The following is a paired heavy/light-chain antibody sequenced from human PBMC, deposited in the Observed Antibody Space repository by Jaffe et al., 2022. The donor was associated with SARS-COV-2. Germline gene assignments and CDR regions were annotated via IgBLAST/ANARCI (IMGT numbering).Light chain of an antibody. CDR1: TGAVTSGYY. V-gene: IGLV7-43*01. J-gene: IGLJ3*02. CDR2: STS. CDR3: LLYYGGAQPWV. Sequence: QTVVTQEPSLTVSPGGTVTLTCASSTGAVTSGYYPNWFQQKPGQAPRSLIYSTSSRHSWTPARFSGSLLGGKAALTLSGVQPEDEAEYYCLLYYGGAQPWVFGGGTKLTVL.
Heavy chain of an antibody. J-gene: IGHJ6*02. Sequence: EVQLVESGGGSVQSGGSLRLSCVASGFTFSSNWMSWVRQAPGKGLEWVANIKKDGSEKYYVDSVKGRFTISRDNAKNSLYLQMNSLRAEDTAVYYCARDPHDLWSGYYIGMDVWGQGTTVTVSS. V-gene: IGHV3-7*03. CDR2: IKKDGSEK. CDR1: GFTFSSNW. CDR3: ARDPHDLWSGYYIGMDV. D-gene: IGHD3-3*01.